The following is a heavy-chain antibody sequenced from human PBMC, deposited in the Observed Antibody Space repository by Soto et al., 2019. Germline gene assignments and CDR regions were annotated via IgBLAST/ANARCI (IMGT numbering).Heavy chain of an antibody. Sequence: ETLSLTCTVSGGSISSSSYYWGWIRQPPGKGLEWIGSIYYSGSTYYNPSLKSRVTISVDTSKNQFSLKLSSVTAADTAVYSSATLRMSWFDPWGQGTLVTVSS. J-gene: IGHJ5*02. CDR1: GGSISSSSYY. CDR2: IYYSGST. CDR3: ATLRMSWFDP. D-gene: IGHD3-16*01. V-gene: IGHV4-39*01.